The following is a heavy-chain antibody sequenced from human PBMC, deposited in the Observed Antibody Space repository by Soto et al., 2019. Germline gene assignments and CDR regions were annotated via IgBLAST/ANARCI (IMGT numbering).Heavy chain of an antibody. CDR1: GLTFSRFA. Sequence: EVQLVESGGGLVQPGGSLRLSSAASGLTFSRFAMSWVRQTPEKGLEWVSTIDTSGENTYYTDSVKGPFTIARDNSKNTRYLQMDSLRAEDSAFFCCAKRPLDSGCHYFDYWCQGTLITVSS. D-gene: IGHD3-10*01. CDR2: IDTSGENT. J-gene: IGHJ4*02. V-gene: IGHV3-23*04. CDR3: AKRPLDSGCHYFDY.